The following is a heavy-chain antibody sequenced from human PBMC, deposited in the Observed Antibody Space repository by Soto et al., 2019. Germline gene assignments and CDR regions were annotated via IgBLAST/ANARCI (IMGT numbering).Heavy chain of an antibody. CDR1: GGSISSGGYY. Sequence: QVQLQESGPGLVKPSQTLSLTCTVSGGSISSGGYYWSWIRQHPGKGQEWIGYIYYSGSTYYNPSLKSRVTISVDTSKNQFTLKLSSVTAADTAVYYCARDRHYDFWSHAFDIWGQGTMVTVSS. D-gene: IGHD3-3*01. J-gene: IGHJ3*02. CDR3: ARDRHYDFWSHAFDI. CDR2: IYYSGST. V-gene: IGHV4-31*03.